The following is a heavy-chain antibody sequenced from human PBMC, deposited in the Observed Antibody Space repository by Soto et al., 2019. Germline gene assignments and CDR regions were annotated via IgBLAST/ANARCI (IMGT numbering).Heavy chain of an antibody. D-gene: IGHD2-15*01. J-gene: IGHJ4*02. Sequence: EVQLLESGGGLVQPGGSLRLSCAASGFTFSSYAMSWVRQAPGKGLEWVSAISGSGGSTYYADSVKGRFTISRDNSKNTLYLQMNSLGAEDTAVYYCAKDGACSGGSCYLDWGQGTLVTVSS. CDR2: ISGSGGST. CDR1: GFTFSSYA. V-gene: IGHV3-23*01. CDR3: AKDGACSGGSCYLD.